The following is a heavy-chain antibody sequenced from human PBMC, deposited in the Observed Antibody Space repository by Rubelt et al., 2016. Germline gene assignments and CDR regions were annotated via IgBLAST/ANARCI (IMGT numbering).Heavy chain of an antibody. CDR1: EFTFSTYA. CDR2: ISGADGST. Sequence: SGGGLVQPGGSLRLSCVPSEFTFSTYAMNWVRQAPGKGLEWVSSISGADGSTYYADSVKGRFTISRDSSKDTLYLQMSSLRAEDTAFYYCARVQPYSSIVGYWGQGTLVTVSS. CDR3: ARVQPYSSIVGY. V-gene: IGHV3-23*01. D-gene: IGHD2-21*01. J-gene: IGHJ4*02.